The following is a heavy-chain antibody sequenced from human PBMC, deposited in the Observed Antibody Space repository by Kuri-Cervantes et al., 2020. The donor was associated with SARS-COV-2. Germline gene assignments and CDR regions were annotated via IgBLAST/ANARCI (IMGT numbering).Heavy chain of an antibody. Sequence: LRLSCTVSGGSISSGGYYWSWIRQPPGKGLEWIGYIYHSGTTYYNPSLKSRVTISVDRSKNQFSLKLTSVTAADTAVYYCARDRPWQGYFDLWGRGTLVTVSS. CDR2: IYHSGTT. CDR1: GGSISSGGYY. J-gene: IGHJ2*01. V-gene: IGHV4-30-2*02. CDR3: ARDRPWQGYFDL.